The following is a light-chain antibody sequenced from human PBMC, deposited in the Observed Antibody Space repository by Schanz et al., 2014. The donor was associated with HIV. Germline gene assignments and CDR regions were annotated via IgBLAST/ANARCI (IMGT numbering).Light chain of an antibody. Sequence: DIQMTQSPSSLSASVGDRVTITCRASQGIRNDLGWYQKKPGKAPKRLIYAASSLQSGVPSRFSGGGSGTDFTLTISSLQPDDFATYYCQQYYSSSWTFGQGTNVEVK. CDR3: QQYYSSSWT. CDR1: QGIRND. CDR2: AAS. J-gene: IGKJ1*01. V-gene: IGKV1-17*01.